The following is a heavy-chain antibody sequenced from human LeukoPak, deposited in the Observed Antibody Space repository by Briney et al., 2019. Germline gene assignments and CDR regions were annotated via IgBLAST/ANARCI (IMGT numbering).Heavy chain of an antibody. D-gene: IGHD3-3*01. V-gene: IGHV3-33*08. Sequence: PGGSLRLSCAASGFTFSTYAMHWVRQAPGKGLEWVAVIWYDGSNKYYADSVKGRFTISRDNSKNTLYLQMNSLRAEDTAVYYCAREYYDFWSGFYNWFDPWGQGTLVTVSS. CDR1: GFTFSTYA. J-gene: IGHJ5*02. CDR2: IWYDGSNK. CDR3: AREYYDFWSGFYNWFDP.